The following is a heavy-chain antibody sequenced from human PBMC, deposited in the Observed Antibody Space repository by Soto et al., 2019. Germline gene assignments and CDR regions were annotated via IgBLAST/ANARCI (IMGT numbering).Heavy chain of an antibody. Sequence: EVQLVETGGGLIQPGGSLRLSCAASGFTVSSNYMSWVRQAPGKGLEWVSVIYSGGSTYYADSVKGRFTISRDNSKNTLYLQMNSLRAEDTAVYYCAREPPTYYYDSSGYCDYWGQGTLVTVSS. CDR2: IYSGGST. D-gene: IGHD3-22*01. V-gene: IGHV3-53*02. CDR1: GFTVSSNY. CDR3: AREPPTYYYDSSGYCDY. J-gene: IGHJ4*02.